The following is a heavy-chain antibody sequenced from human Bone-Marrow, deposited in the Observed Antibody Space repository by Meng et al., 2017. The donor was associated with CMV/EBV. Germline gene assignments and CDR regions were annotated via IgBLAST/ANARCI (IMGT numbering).Heavy chain of an antibody. Sequence: CAASGFIFSKYNMNWVRQGPGKGLEWVSSISSSSSYIYYADSVKGRFTISRDNAENSLYLQVNSLRAEDTGVYYCVREGYSSSWFDNWGQGTLVTVSS. CDR3: VREGYSSSWFDN. CDR2: ISSSSSYI. J-gene: IGHJ5*02. D-gene: IGHD6-13*01. V-gene: IGHV3-21*01. CDR1: GFIFSKYN.